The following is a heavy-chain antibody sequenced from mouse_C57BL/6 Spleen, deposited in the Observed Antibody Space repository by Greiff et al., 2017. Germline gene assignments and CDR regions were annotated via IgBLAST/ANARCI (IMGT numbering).Heavy chain of an antibody. Sequence: VKLMESGPGLVAPSQSLSITCTVSGFSLTSYGVHWVRQPPGKGLEWLVVIWSDGSTTYNSALKSRLSISKDNSKSQVFLKMNSLRTDDTAMYYCARHEGGSSYGYFDVWGTGTTVTVSS. V-gene: IGHV2-6-1*01. CDR3: ARHEGGSSYGYFDV. D-gene: IGHD1-1*01. CDR2: IWSDGST. J-gene: IGHJ1*03. CDR1: GFSLTSYG.